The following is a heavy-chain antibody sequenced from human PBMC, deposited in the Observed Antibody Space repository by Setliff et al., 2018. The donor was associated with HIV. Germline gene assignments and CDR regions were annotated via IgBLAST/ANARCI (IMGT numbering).Heavy chain of an antibody. D-gene: IGHD3-22*01. CDR1: GFTFSSHA. CDR2: ISGYGYST. J-gene: IGHJ3*02. Sequence: PGGSLRLSCAASGFTFSSHAMSWFRQAPGKGLEWVSAISGYGYSTYYADSVKGRFTMSRDNSKNTLYLQMNSLRAEDTAVYYCASDYYDSSGYPQGAFDIWGQGTMVTVSS. V-gene: IGHV3-23*01. CDR3: ASDYYDSSGYPQGAFDI.